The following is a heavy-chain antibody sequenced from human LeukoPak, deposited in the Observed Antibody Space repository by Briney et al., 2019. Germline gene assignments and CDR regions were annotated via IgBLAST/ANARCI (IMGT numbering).Heavy chain of an antibody. V-gene: IGHV1-8*01. CDR2: MNPNSGNT. J-gene: IGHJ3*02. CDR3: ARASPGDAFDI. CDR1: VYTFTSYD. Sequence: GASVKVSCKASVYTFTSYDINWLRQPTGQGLEWMGFMNPNSGNTRYAQKFQDRVTINRNTSISTAYIELSTLRSEDSAVDYCARASPGDAFDIWGQGTMVTVSS.